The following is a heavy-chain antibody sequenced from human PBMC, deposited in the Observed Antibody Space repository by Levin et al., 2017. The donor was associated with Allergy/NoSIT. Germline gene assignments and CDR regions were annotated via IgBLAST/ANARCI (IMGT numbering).Heavy chain of an antibody. V-gene: IGHV2-5*01. D-gene: IGHD4-17*01. J-gene: IGHJ4*02. CDR1: GFSLSTSGVG. CDR3: AHTWFYGGYGRLGY. Sequence: SGPTLVKPTQTLTLTCTFSGFSLSTSGVGVGWIRQPPGKALEWLALIYWNDDKRYSPSLRSRLTITKDTSKNQVVLTVTNMEPVDTATYYCAHTWFYGGYGRLGYWGQGTLVNVSS. CDR2: IYWNDDK.